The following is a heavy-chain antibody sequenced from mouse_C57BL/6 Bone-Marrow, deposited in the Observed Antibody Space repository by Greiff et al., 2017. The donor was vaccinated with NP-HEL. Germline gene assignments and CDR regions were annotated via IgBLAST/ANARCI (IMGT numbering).Heavy chain of an antibody. D-gene: IGHD1-1*01. V-gene: IGHV5-16*01. CDR1: GFTFSDYY. J-gene: IGHJ1*03. CDR3: ARDNYGSSYGWYFDV. CDR2: INYDGSST. Sequence: EVHLVESEGGLVQPGSSMKLSCTASGFTFSDYYMAWVRQVPEKGLEWVANINYDGSSTYYLDSLKSRFIISRDNAKNILYLQMSSLKSEDTATYYCARDNYGSSYGWYFDVWGTGTTVTVSS.